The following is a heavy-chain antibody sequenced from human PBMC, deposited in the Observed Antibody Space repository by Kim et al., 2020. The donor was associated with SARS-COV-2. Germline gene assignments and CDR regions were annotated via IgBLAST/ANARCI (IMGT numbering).Heavy chain of an antibody. D-gene: IGHD3-3*01. J-gene: IGHJ6*03. CDR1: GFTFGDYA. V-gene: IGHV3-9*01. CDR3: AKDRREWLSYYYYYYMDV. CDR2: ISCNSGSI. Sequence: GGSLRLSCAASGFTFGDYAMHWVRQAPGKGLEWVSGISCNSGSIGYADSVKGRFTISRDNAKNSLYLQMNSLRAEDTALYYCAKDRREWLSYYYYYYMDVWGKGTTVTVSS.